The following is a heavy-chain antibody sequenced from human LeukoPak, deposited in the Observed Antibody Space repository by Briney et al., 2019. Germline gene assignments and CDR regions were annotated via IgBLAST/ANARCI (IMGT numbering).Heavy chain of an antibody. CDR1: GGSISNYY. Sequence: PSETLSLTCTVSGGSISNYYWSWIRQPPGKGLEWIGYIYYTGSTNYNPSLKSRVTISVDTSKNHFSLKLSSVTASDTAVFYCARIHYDFFDSWGQGTLVTVSS. CDR2: IYYTGST. J-gene: IGHJ4*02. V-gene: IGHV4-59*08. CDR3: ARIHYDFFDS. D-gene: IGHD3-3*01.